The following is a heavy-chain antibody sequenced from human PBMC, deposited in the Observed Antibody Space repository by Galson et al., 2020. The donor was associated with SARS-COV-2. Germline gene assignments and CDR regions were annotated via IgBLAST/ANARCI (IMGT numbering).Heavy chain of an antibody. J-gene: IGHJ4*02. V-gene: IGHV4-34*01. CDR2: INHSGST. CDR3: ARPRVYYYGSGSYRYFDY. D-gene: IGHD3-10*01. CDR1: GGSFSGYY. Sequence: SQASETLSLTCAVYGGSFSGYYWSWIRQPPGKGLEWIGEINHSGSTNYNPSLKSRVTISVDTSKNQFSLKLSSVTAADTAVYYCARPRVYYYGSGSYRYFDYWGQGTLVTVSS.